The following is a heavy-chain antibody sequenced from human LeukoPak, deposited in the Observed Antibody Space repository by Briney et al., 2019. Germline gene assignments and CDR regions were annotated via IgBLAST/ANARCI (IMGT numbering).Heavy chain of an antibody. Sequence: GESLKISCKGAGYSFTSYWIGWVRPMPGKGLEWVGIIHPRDSETRYSPSFQGQVTMSADKSITTAYLQWTSLKVSDTAMYYCARRTYDVLTGTPSSVRKNWFDSWGQGTLVTVSS. V-gene: IGHV5-51*01. D-gene: IGHD3-9*01. J-gene: IGHJ5*01. CDR2: IHPRDSET. CDR1: GYSFTSYW. CDR3: ARRTYDVLTGTPSSVRKNWFDS.